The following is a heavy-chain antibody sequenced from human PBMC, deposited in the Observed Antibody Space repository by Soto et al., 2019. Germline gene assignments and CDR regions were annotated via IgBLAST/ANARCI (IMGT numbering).Heavy chain of an antibody. CDR2: IRSKAYGGTT. J-gene: IGHJ4*02. CDR3: TRDHDLGDSSGYYYHYFDY. D-gene: IGHD3-22*01. CDR1: GFTFGDYA. Sequence: PGGSLRLSCTASGFTFGDYAMSWVRQAPGKGLEWVGFIRSKAYGGTTEYAASVKGRFTISRDDSKSIAYLQMNSLKTEDTAVYYCTRDHDLGDSSGYYYHYFDYWGQGTLVTVSS. V-gene: IGHV3-49*04.